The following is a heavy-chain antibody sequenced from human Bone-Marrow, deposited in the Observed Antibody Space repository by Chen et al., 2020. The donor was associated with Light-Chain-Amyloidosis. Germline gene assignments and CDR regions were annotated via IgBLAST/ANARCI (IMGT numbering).Heavy chain of an antibody. V-gene: IGHV5-51*01. CDR3: ARRRDGYNFDY. CDR1: GYTFPNYW. CDR2: IYPDDSDA. Sequence: EVQLEQSGPEVKKPGESLKISCKGSGYTFPNYWIGWVRQMPGKGLEWMGVIYPDDSDARYSPLLEGQVTSSADKSITTAYLQRRSLKASDTAMYYCARRRDGYNFDYWGQGTLVTVSS. J-gene: IGHJ4*02. D-gene: IGHD5-12*01.